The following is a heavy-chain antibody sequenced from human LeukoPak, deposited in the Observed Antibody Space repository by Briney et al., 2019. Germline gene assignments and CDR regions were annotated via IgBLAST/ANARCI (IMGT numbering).Heavy chain of an antibody. CDR2: IYPGDSDT. D-gene: IGHD1-26*01. CDR3: ARLPGSYYSQDDY. J-gene: IGHJ4*02. V-gene: IGHV5-51*01. Sequence: IYPGDSDTRYSPSFQGQVTISADKSISTAYLQWSSLKASDTAMYYCARLPGSYYSQDDYWGQGTLVTVSS.